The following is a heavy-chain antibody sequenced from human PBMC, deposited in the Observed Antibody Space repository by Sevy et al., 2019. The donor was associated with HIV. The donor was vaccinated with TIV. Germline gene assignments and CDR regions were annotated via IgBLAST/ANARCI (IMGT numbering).Heavy chain of an antibody. V-gene: IGHV3-30*02. D-gene: IGHD3-3*01. Sequence: GGSLRLSCAASGFRFSDYGMHWVRQAPGKGLEWVSLIRFDGSMKYIADSVKGRFTISRDKVKDTLYLQMNSMRLEDTAVYSCAKDHYDYRTGYYGYYGMDVWGQGTTVTVSS. CDR2: IRFDGSMK. CDR1: GFRFSDYG. CDR3: AKDHYDYRTGYYGYYGMDV. J-gene: IGHJ6*02.